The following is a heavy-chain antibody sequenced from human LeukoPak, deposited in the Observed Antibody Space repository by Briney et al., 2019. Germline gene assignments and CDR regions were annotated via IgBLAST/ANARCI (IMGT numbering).Heavy chain of an antibody. Sequence: AETLSLTCTVSGGSMSSYYWSWIRQPPGKGLEWIWYMYYSGSTKYNPSLKSRVTISVDTSKTQFSLKLSSVNAAETAVYYCARSSTGSYFDYWGQGTLVTVSS. J-gene: IGHJ4*02. CDR1: GGSMSSYY. V-gene: IGHV4-59*01. CDR2: MYYSGST. CDR3: ARSSTGSYFDY. D-gene: IGHD3-3*02.